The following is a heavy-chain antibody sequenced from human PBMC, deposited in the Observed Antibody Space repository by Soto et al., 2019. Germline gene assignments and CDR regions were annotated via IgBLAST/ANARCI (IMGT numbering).Heavy chain of an antibody. J-gene: IGHJ3*02. CDR3: ARDSPLGDMMKAFDI. CDR1: GFTFSSFG. Sequence: EVQLVESGAGLVKPGGSLRLSSAASGFTFSSFGINWVREAPGKGLEWVSSISRSATHLYYGDSVKGRFTISRDNAKNSLYLQMDRLRAEDTGVYYCARDSPLGDMMKAFDIWGQGTVVTVSS. CDR2: ISRSATHL. D-gene: IGHD2-15*01. V-gene: IGHV3-21*01.